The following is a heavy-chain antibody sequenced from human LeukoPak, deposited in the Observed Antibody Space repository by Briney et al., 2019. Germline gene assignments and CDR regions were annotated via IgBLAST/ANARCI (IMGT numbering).Heavy chain of an antibody. V-gene: IGHV3-21*01. CDR2: ISSSSSYI. D-gene: IGHD3-10*01. Sequence: GGSLRLSCAASGFTFSSYSMNWVRQAPGKGLEWVSSISSSSSYIYYADSVKGRFTISRDNAKNSLYLQMNSLRAEDTAVYYCARSPSAGNWFDPWGQGTLVTVSS. CDR1: GFTFSSYS. CDR3: ARSPSAGNWFDP. J-gene: IGHJ5*02.